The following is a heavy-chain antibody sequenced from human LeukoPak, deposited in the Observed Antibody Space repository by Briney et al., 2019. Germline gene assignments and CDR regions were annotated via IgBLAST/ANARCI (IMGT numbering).Heavy chain of an antibody. CDR1: GFTFSSYS. Sequence: GGSLRLSCAASGFTFSSYSMNRVRQAPGKGLEWVSSISSSSSYIYYADSVKGRFTISRDNAQNSLYLQMNSLKIEDTAVYYCTKLARAPRDFDYWGQGTLVTVSS. J-gene: IGHJ4*01. D-gene: IGHD2-8*01. CDR3: TKLARAPRDFDY. V-gene: IGHV3-21*04. CDR2: ISSSSSYI.